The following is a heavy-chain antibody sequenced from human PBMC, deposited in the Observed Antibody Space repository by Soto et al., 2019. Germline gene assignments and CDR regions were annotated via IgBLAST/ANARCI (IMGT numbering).Heavy chain of an antibody. V-gene: IGHV5-51*01. Sequence: PGESLKISCKGSGYSFTSYWLGWVRQMPGKGLEWMVIIYPGDSDTRYSPSFQGQVTISADKSISTAYLQWSSLKASDTAMYYCAATTITTPTYYYGMDVWGQGTTVTVSS. CDR1: GYSFTSYW. CDR2: IYPGDSDT. J-gene: IGHJ6*02. CDR3: AATTITTPTYYYGMDV. D-gene: IGHD4-4*01.